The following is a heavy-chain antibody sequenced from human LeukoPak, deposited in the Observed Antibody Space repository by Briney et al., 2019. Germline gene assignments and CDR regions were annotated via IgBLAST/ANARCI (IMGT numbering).Heavy chain of an antibody. D-gene: IGHD3-16*02. V-gene: IGHV4-59*01. CDR2: IYYSGST. CDR3: ARGFDYVWGSHRALGY. Sequence: SETLSLTCTVSGGSISSYYWSWIRQPPGKGLEWIGYIYYSGSTNYNPSLKSRVTISVDTSKNQFSLRLSSVTAADTAVHYCARGFDYVWGSHRALGYWGQGTLVTVSS. J-gene: IGHJ4*02. CDR1: GGSISSYY.